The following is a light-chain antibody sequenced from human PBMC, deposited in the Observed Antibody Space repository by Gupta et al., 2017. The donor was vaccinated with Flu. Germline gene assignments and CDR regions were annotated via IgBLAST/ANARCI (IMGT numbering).Light chain of an antibody. V-gene: IGKV3-11*01. CDR3: QQCSYWPLT. CDR1: QTINRC. Sequence: EIVLTQSPATLSLSPGERATLSCRASQTINRCLAWYQQKPGQAPGLLIYDTSNRATGIPARFSGSGSGTDFTLTISSLEPEDFAAYYCQQCSYWPLTFGGGTKVEI. J-gene: IGKJ4*01. CDR2: DTS.